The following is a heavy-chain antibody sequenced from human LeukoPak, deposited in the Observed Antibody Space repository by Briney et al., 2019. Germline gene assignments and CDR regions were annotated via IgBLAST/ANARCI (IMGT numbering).Heavy chain of an antibody. CDR3: AKDCGWLHFCS. V-gene: IGHV3-23*01. Sequence: PGGSLRLSCTASGFNFDDYGMSWVRHAPGKGLEWVSGISPGADITYYAESVKGRFTISRDNSKNTLYLQINTLRAEDTAIYYCAKDCGWLHFCSWGQGTLVTVSS. CDR1: GFNFDDYG. D-gene: IGHD5-24*01. CDR2: ISPGADIT. J-gene: IGHJ5*02.